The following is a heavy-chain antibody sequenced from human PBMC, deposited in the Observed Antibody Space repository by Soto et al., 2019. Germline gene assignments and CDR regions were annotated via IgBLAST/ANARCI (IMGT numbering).Heavy chain of an antibody. D-gene: IGHD2-2*02. CDR1: GFTFSSYE. Sequence: GGSLRLSCAASGFTFSSYEMNWVRQAPGKGLEWVSYISSSGSTIYYADSVKGRFTISRDNAKNSLYLQMNSLRAEDTAVYYCARGGGNCSSTSCYTSPPFYWGQGTLVTVSS. V-gene: IGHV3-48*03. CDR3: ARGGGNCSSTSCYTSPPFY. CDR2: ISSSGSTI. J-gene: IGHJ4*02.